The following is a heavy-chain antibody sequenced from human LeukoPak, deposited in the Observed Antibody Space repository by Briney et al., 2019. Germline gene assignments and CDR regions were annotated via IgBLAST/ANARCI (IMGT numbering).Heavy chain of an antibody. Sequence: GGSLRLSCAASVFTFNTNPMAWVRQAPGKGLEWVSLISDSGGRTYYADSVKGRFTISRDNSKNTLFLQMSSLRVEDTAIYYCAKERQTTTAFDSWGQGTLVTVSS. CDR1: VFTFNTNP. CDR3: AKERQTTTAFDS. V-gene: IGHV3-23*01. J-gene: IGHJ4*02. CDR2: ISDSGGRT. D-gene: IGHD4-17*01.